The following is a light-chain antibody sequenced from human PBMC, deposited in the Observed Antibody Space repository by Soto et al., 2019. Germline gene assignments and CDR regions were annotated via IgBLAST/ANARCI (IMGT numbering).Light chain of an antibody. CDR1: SSNIGSNT. V-gene: IGLV1-44*01. Sequence: QSVLTQPPSASGTPGQRVTISCSGSSSNIGSNTANWYQKLPGTAPKLLIYTNNLRPSGVPDRFSGSKSGTSASLAISGLQSEDEADYYCAAWDDSLSGVVFGGGTKLTVL. CDR2: TNN. CDR3: AAWDDSLSGVV. J-gene: IGLJ2*01.